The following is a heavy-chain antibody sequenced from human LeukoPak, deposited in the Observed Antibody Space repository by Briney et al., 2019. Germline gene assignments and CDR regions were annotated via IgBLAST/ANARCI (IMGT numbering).Heavy chain of an antibody. V-gene: IGHV4-34*01. J-gene: IGHJ5*02. D-gene: IGHD4-17*01. CDR2: INHSGST. Sequence: SETLSLTCAVYGGSFSGYYWSWIREPPGTELEWIGEINHSGSTNYNTSLKSRVTISVDTSKNQFSLKLSSVTAADTAVYYCARGSLTTSTTVTPQGGKTWFDPWGQGTLVTVSS. CDR3: ARGSLTTSTTVTPQGGKTWFDP. CDR1: GGSFSGYY.